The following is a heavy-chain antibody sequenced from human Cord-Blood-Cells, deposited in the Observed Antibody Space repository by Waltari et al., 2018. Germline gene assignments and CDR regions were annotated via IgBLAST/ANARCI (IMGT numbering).Heavy chain of an antibody. J-gene: IGHJ5*02. D-gene: IGHD6-19*01. CDR3: ARPLTGYSSGWYWFDP. CDR2: IYHSGAT. CDR1: GYSISSGYY. Sequence: QVQLQESGPGLVKPSETLSLTCAVSGYSISSGYYWGWIRQPPGKGLEWIGSIYHSGATYYNQSRNSRVTISGDTSKNQFSLQLSSVTAADTAVYDCARPLTGYSSGWYWFDPWGQGTLVTVSS. V-gene: IGHV4-38-2*01.